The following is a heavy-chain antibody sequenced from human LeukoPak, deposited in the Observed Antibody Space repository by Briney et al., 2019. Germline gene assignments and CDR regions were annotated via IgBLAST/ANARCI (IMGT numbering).Heavy chain of an antibody. CDR3: ARTKRSSTLNYFDY. V-gene: IGHV1-18*01. Sequence: GASVKVSCKASGYTFTSYGISWVRQAPGQGLEWMGWISAYNGNTNYAQKLQGRVTMTTDTSTSTAYMELRSLRSDDTAVYYCARTKRSSTLNYFDYWGQGTLVTVSS. J-gene: IGHJ4*02. D-gene: IGHD2-2*01. CDR1: GYTFTSYG. CDR2: ISAYNGNT.